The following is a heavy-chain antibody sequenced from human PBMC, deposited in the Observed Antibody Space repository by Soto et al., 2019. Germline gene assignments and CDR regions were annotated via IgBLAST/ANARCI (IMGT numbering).Heavy chain of an antibody. CDR3: ARDLSGATICGVGMDV. CDR2: IYYSGST. CDR1: GGSISSGGYY. J-gene: IGHJ6*02. Sequence: QVQLQESGPGLVKPSQTLSLTCTVSGGSISSGGYYWSWIRQHPGKGLEWIGYIYYSGSTYYNPSLKSRATISADRYKNQFSLKLSSVTAADTSVYYCARDLSGATICGVGMDVWGQGTTVTVSS. V-gene: IGHV4-31*03. D-gene: IGHD3-3*01.